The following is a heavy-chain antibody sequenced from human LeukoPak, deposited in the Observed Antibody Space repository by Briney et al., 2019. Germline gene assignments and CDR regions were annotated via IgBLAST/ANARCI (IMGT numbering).Heavy chain of an antibody. CDR1: GFTFSSYW. Sequence: GGSLRLSCAASGFTFSSYWMSWVRQAPGKGLEWVANIKQDGSEKYYVDSVKGRFTISRDNAKNSLYLQMNSLRAEDTALYYCARERSYYGSGSYYFDYWGQGTLVTVSS. J-gene: IGHJ4*02. CDR2: IKQDGSEK. CDR3: ARERSYYGSGSYYFDY. V-gene: IGHV3-7*03. D-gene: IGHD3-10*01.